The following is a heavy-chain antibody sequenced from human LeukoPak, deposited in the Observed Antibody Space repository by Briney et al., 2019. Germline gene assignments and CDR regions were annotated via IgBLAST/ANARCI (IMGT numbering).Heavy chain of an antibody. J-gene: IGHJ4*02. Sequence: PGGSLRLSCAASGFTFSSYEMNWVRQAPGKGLEWVSAISGSGGSTYYADSVKGRFTISRDNSKNTLYLQMNSLRAEDTAVYYCAKTVGYSSSSGPDYWGQGTLVTVSS. CDR3: AKTVGYSSSSGPDY. CDR1: GFTFSSYE. CDR2: ISGSGGST. D-gene: IGHD6-6*01. V-gene: IGHV3-23*01.